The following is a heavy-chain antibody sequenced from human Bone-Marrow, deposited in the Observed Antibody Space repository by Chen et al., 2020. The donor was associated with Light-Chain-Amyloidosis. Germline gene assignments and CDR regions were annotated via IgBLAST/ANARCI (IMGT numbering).Heavy chain of an antibody. D-gene: IGHD5-12*01. CDR1: GYTFPNYW. CDR2: IYPDHSDA. V-gene: IGHV5-51*01. CDR3: ARRRDGYNFDY. J-gene: IGHJ4*02. Sequence: EVQLEQSGPEVKKPGESLKISCKGSGYTFPNYWIGWVRQMPGKGLEWMGVIYPDHSDARYSPSFEGQLTISAHKSITPAYLQWRSLKAADTAMYYWARRRDGYNFDYWGQGTLVTVSS.